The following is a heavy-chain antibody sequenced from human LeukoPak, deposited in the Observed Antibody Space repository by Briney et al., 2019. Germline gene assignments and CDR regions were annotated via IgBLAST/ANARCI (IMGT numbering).Heavy chain of an antibody. V-gene: IGHV5-51*01. D-gene: IGHD3-10*01. CDR3: ARTITMVRGVFDY. J-gene: IGHJ4*02. Sequence: GESLKISCKGSGYTFTSFWIGWVRQMPGKGLEWMGIIYPGDSDTRYSPSFQGQVTISADKSISTAYLQWSSLKASDTAMYYCARTITMVRGVFDYWGQGTLVTVSS. CDR2: IYPGDSDT. CDR1: GYTFTSFW.